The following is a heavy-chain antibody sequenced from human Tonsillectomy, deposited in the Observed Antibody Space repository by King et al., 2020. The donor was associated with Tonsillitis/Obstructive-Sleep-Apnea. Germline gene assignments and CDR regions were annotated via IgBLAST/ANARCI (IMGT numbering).Heavy chain of an antibody. CDR2: INSDGGNT. CDR1: GFTFSSYA. Sequence: VQLVESGGGLVQPGGSLGLSCSASGFTFSSYAMHWVRQAPGKGLEYVSTINSDGGNTYYADSVKGRFSISRDNSKETLYLQMSSLRGDDTAVYYCVTDRGCSSVICFLPFASWGQGAQVTVSS. V-gene: IGHV3-64D*06. D-gene: IGHD2-2*01. CDR3: VTDRGCSSVICFLPFAS. J-gene: IGHJ4*02.